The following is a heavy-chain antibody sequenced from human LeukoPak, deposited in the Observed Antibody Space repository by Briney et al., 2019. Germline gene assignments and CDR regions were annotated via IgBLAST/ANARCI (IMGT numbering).Heavy chain of an antibody. CDR2: IYTSRST. J-gene: IGHJ4*02. V-gene: IGHV4-4*07. CDR3: ARDRLARNLFDY. Sequence: PSQTLSPTSTVSGGAITSYYWGCICQPPREGLWWIGRIYTSRSTNYNPSLKSRVTISVDKSKNQFSLKLSSVTAAESAVYYCARDRLARNLFDYWGQGTLVTVSS. CDR1: GGAITSYY. D-gene: IGHD1-14*01.